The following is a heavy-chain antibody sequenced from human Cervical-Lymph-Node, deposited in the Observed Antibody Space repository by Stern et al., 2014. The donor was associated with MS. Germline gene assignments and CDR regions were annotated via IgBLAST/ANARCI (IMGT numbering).Heavy chain of an antibody. CDR1: GFTFSNNA. J-gene: IGHJ4*02. CDR2: VSSSSTTI. V-gene: IGHV3-48*02. D-gene: IGHD6-6*01. Sequence: EVHLVESGGGLVQPGGSLRLSCAASGFTFSNNAMTWVRQAPGKGLERLSYVSSSSTTIYYADSVKGRFTVSRDNAKESLFLQMHSLRDDDTAVYYCATDSPSSPVDYWGQGTLVTVSS. CDR3: ATDSPSSPVDY.